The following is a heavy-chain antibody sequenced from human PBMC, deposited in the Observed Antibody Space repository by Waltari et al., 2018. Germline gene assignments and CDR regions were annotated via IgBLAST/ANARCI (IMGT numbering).Heavy chain of an antibody. D-gene: IGHD6-19*01. CDR1: GGSFSVYY. CDR2: INHSGST. Sequence: QVQLQQWGAGLLKPSETLSLTCAVYGGSFSVYYWSWIRQPPGKGLEWIGEINHSGSTNYNPSLKSRVTISVDTSKNQFSLKLSSVTAADTVVYYCARGIGSGWPYYYYYYMDVWGKGTTVTVSS. J-gene: IGHJ6*03. V-gene: IGHV4-34*01. CDR3: ARGIGSGWPYYYYYYMDV.